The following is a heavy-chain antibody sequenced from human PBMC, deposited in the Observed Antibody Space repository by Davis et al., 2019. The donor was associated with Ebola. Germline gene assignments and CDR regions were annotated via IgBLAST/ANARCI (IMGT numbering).Heavy chain of an antibody. D-gene: IGHD1-26*01. Sequence: MPSETLSLTCTVSGYSIRSNYYRGWIRQTLGKGLEWIGNIYSAGNTYYNPSLKSRVTISEDTSNNQFSLKLSSVTAADTALYYCARIVGATGSWHFDLWGRGTLVTVSS. CDR2: IYSAGNT. CDR3: ARIVGATGSWHFDL. V-gene: IGHV4-38-2*02. CDR1: GYSIRSNYY. J-gene: IGHJ2*01.